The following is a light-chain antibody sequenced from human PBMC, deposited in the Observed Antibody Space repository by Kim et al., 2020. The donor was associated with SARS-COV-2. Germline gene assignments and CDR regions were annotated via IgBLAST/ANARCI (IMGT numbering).Light chain of an antibody. CDR1: SSNIGINY. V-gene: IGLV1-47*02. J-gene: IGLJ3*02. CDR3: AAWDDSLSGAV. CDR2: SNN. Sequence: QSVLTQPPSASGTPGQRVTISCSGISSNIGINYVYWYQQLPGAAPKLVIHSNNQRPSGVPDRFSGSKSGTSASLAISGLQSEDEADYYCAAWDDSLSGAVFGGGTQLTVL.